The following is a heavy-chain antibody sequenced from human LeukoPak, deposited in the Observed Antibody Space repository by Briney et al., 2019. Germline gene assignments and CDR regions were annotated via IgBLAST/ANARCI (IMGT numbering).Heavy chain of an antibody. CDR3: ARSSSPAPYFDY. D-gene: IGHD2-2*01. Sequence: PGGSLRLSCAASGFTFSSYSMNWVRQAPGKGLEWVSSISSSSSYIYYADSVKGRFTISRDNAKNSLYLQMNSLRAEDTAVYYCARSSSPAPYFDYWGQGTLVTVSS. CDR1: GFTFSSYS. J-gene: IGHJ4*02. V-gene: IGHV3-21*01. CDR2: ISSSSSYI.